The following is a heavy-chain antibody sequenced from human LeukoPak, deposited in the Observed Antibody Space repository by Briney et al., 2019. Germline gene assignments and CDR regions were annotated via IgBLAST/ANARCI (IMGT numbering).Heavy chain of an antibody. D-gene: IGHD7-27*01. Sequence: PGGSLGLSCEASGFTFGTYGMTWVRQAPGKGLEWVSGITGSSTWTYYADSVKGRFTISRDNSNNTLHLQMNSLRAEDTAIYYCARELVSLGTGYFDLWGRGTLVTVSS. CDR3: ARELVSLGTGYFDL. CDR2: ITGSSTWT. V-gene: IGHV3-23*01. J-gene: IGHJ2*01. CDR1: GFTFGTYG.